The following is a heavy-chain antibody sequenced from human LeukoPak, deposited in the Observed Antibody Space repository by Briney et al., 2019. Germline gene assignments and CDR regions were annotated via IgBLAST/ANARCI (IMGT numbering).Heavy chain of an antibody. D-gene: IGHD2/OR15-2a*01. CDR1: GGSISSSAW. CDR3: AREAKGTNFFYYYMDV. CDR2: INDRGTI. J-gene: IGHJ6*03. V-gene: IGHV4-4*02. Sequence: SETLSLTCAVFGGSISSSAWWTWVRQSPGKGLEWIGEINDRGTINYNPSLQRRVSISADKSKNEFSLILNSVTDADTALYYCAREAKGTNFFYYYMDVWGKGTTVTVSS.